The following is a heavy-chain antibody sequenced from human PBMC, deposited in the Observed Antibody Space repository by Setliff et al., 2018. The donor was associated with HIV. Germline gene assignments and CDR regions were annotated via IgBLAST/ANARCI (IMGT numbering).Heavy chain of an antibody. CDR1: GFSFGDYY. J-gene: IGHJ4*02. V-gene: IGHV3-11*04. CDR3: ARVRNPTVHTMYFDS. CDR2: ISRSGSSI. Sequence: PGGSLRLSCAASGFSFGDYYMSWVRQAPGKGLEWISYISRSGSSIYYADSVRGRFTISRDNAQSSLYLQINSLRAEDTAFYYCARVRNPTVHTMYFDSWGQGTLVTVSS. D-gene: IGHD4-4*01.